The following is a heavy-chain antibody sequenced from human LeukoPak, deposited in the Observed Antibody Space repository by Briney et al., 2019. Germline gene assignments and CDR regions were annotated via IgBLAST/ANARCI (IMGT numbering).Heavy chain of an antibody. Sequence: PGGSLRLSCAASGFTFIGYSMNWVRQAPGKGLEWVAGISPSGATTYYANSVKGPFTISRDDDKNTLFLHMSSLRAEDTAFYYCAKDLHQRQHFSLAFDVWGQGTLVTVSS. CDR2: ISPSGATT. D-gene: IGHD3-3*02. CDR3: AKDLHQRQHFSLAFDV. CDR1: GFTFIGYS. V-gene: IGHV3-23*01. J-gene: IGHJ3*01.